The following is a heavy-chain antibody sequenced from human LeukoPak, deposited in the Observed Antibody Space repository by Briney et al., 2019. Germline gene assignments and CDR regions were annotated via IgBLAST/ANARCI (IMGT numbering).Heavy chain of an antibody. V-gene: IGHV1-24*01. D-gene: IGHD3-22*01. CDR1: GHTLTELS. CDR3: AAVKTYYYDTSGYYFPLNAFDI. CDR2: FDPEVGET. Sequence: ASVKVSCKDSGHTLTELSMYWVRQAPGKGLEWMGDFDPEVGETIYAQKFQGRVTMTEDTSTDTAYMELSSLRSEDTAVYYCAAVKTYYYDTSGYYFPLNAFDIWGQGTMVTVSS. J-gene: IGHJ3*02.